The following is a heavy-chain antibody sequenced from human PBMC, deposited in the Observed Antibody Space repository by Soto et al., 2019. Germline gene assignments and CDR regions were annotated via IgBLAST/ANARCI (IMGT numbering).Heavy chain of an antibody. J-gene: IGHJ6*02. CDR1: GFTFSSYW. CDR2: INSDGSST. CDR3: AREEQLVEGRTGYYYGMDV. V-gene: IGHV3-74*01. Sequence: GGSLRLSCAPAGFTFSSYWMHWVRQAPGKGLVWVSRINSDGSSTSYADSVKVRFTISRDNAKNTLYLQMNSLRAEDTAVYYCAREEQLVEGRTGYYYGMDVWGQGTTVTVSS. D-gene: IGHD6-6*01.